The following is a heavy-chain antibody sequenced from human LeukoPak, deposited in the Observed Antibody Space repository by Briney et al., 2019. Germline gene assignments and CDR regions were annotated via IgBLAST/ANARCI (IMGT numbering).Heavy chain of an antibody. V-gene: IGHV3-7*01. CDR3: ARVPLGGVSSPAPSFDY. D-gene: IGHD3-16*01. J-gene: IGHJ4*02. Sequence: RGSLRLSCAASGFTFSSYWMSWVRQAPGKGLEWVANIKQDGSEKYYVDSVKGRFTISRDNAKNSLYLQMNSLRAEDTAVYYCARVPLGGVSSPAPSFDYWGQGTLVTVSS. CDR1: GFTFSSYW. CDR2: IKQDGSEK.